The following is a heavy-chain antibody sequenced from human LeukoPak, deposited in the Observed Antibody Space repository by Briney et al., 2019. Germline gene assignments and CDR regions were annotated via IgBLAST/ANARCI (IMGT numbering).Heavy chain of an antibody. CDR2: IYYSGST. CDR1: GGSISSYY. D-gene: IGHD1-26*01. V-gene: IGHV4-59*12. Sequence: SETLSLTCTVSGGSISSYYWSWIRQPPGKGLEWIGYIYYSGSTNYNPSLKSRVTISVDTSKNQFSLKLSSVTAADTAVYYCARGEWELRPFDYWGQGTLVTVSS. CDR3: ARGEWELRPFDY. J-gene: IGHJ4*02.